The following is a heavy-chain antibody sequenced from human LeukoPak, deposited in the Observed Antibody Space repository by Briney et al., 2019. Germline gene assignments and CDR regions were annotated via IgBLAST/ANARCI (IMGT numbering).Heavy chain of an antibody. J-gene: IGHJ4*02. CDR3: ARGTVTAPDY. CDR2: IYSGGNT. Sequence: GGSLRLSCAASGFTFSSYAMSWVRQAPGKGLEWVSIIYSGGNTYYADSVKGRFTISRDNSKNTLYLQMNRLRPEDTAVYYCARGTVTAPDYWGQGTLVTVSS. D-gene: IGHD2-21*02. CDR1: GFTFSSYA. V-gene: IGHV3-53*01.